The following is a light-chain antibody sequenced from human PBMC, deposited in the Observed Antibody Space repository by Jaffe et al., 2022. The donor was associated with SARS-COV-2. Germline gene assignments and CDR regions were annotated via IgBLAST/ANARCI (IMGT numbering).Light chain of an antibody. Sequence: AIRMTQSPSSFSASTGDRVTITCRASQGISSYLAWYQQKPGKAPKLLIYAASTLQSGVPSRFSGSGSGTDFTLTISCLQSEDFATYYCQQYYSYSPLTFGQGTKVEIK. V-gene: IGKV1-8*01. CDR3: QQYYSYSPLT. CDR2: AAS. J-gene: IGKJ1*01. CDR1: QGISSY.